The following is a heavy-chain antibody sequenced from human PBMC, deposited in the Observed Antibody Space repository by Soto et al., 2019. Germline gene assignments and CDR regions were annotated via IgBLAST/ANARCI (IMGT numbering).Heavy chain of an antibody. D-gene: IGHD3-10*01. V-gene: IGHV3-23*01. Sequence: EVQLLESGGGLVQPGGSLRLCCAASGFTFDNYAMTWVRLTPGKGLEWVSTITGSGAMAFHADSVKGRFTASRDNSKNMLFLQMNSLTVDDTGIYYCVKNFDFIYGFDLGDTWGQGTLVTVSA. CDR3: VKNFDFIYGFDLGDT. CDR2: ITGSGAMA. CDR1: GFTFDNYA. J-gene: IGHJ5*02.